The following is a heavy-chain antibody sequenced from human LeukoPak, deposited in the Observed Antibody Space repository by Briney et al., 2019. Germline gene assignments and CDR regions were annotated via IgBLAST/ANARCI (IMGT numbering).Heavy chain of an antibody. D-gene: IGHD6-13*01. Sequence: GESLKISCKGSGYSFTSYWIGWVRQMPGKGLEWMGVIYPADSDTTYSSSSQGQVTISADTSISPAYLQWSSLTASDTAMYYCARRGSSHMDVWGQGTTVTVSS. V-gene: IGHV5-51*01. CDR1: GYSFTSYW. CDR2: IYPADSDT. J-gene: IGHJ6*02. CDR3: ARRGSSHMDV.